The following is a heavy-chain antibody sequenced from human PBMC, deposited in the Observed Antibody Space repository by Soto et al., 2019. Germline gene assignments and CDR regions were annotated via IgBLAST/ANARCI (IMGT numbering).Heavy chain of an antibody. V-gene: IGHV3-23*01. CDR1: GFTFSSYA. Sequence: PGGSLRLSCAASGFTFSSYAMSWVRQAPGKGLEWVSAISGSGGSTYYADSVKGRFTISRDNSKNTLYLQMNSLRAEDTAVYYCAKSAMVRGVRKYYYYYMDVWGKGTTVTVSS. CDR2: ISGSGGST. CDR3: AKSAMVRGVRKYYYYYMDV. D-gene: IGHD3-10*01. J-gene: IGHJ6*03.